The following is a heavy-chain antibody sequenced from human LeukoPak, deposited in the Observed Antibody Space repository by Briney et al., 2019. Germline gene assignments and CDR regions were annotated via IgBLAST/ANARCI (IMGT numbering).Heavy chain of an antibody. CDR1: KFTFSSYW. J-gene: IGHJ3*02. CDR3: ARDPYSSFFGAFDI. D-gene: IGHD6-6*01. CDR2: IKQDGSEE. Sequence: PGGSLRLSCVASKFTFSSYWMAWVRQAPGEGLEWVANIKQDGSEEYYVDSVKGRFTISRDNAKNSLYLQMNSLRAEDTAVYYCARDPYSSFFGAFDIWGQGTLVTVSS. V-gene: IGHV3-7*04.